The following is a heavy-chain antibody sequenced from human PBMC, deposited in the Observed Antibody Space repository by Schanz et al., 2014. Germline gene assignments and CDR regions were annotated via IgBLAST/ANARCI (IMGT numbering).Heavy chain of an antibody. D-gene: IGHD4-17*01. CDR2: MSYDGSIK. CDR3: ARPRCDYGEVDY. V-gene: IGHV3-33*08. J-gene: IGHJ4*02. CDR1: GFTFSSYG. Sequence: VQLLESGGGLVQPGGSLRLSCAASGFTFSSYGMHWVRQAPGKGLEWVAAMSYDGSIKYYGDSVKGRFTISRDRFQNTLYLRMSSLRAEDTAVYYCARPRCDYGEVDYWGQGTLVTVSS.